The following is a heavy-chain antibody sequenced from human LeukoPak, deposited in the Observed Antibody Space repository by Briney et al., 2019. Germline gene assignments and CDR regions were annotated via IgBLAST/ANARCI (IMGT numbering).Heavy chain of an antibody. J-gene: IGHJ4*01. CDR1: GFAFSNYV. CDR2: ISYDGSNI. D-gene: IGHD4-17*01. V-gene: IGHV3-30*18. CDR3: AKDGPTVTIFGHFDY. Sequence: PGRSLRLSCAASGFAFSNYVMHWVRQAPGKGLEWVAVISYDGSNIYYADSVKGRFTISRDNSKNTVYLQMNSLSAEDTAVYYCAKDGPTVTIFGHFDYWGHGTLVTVSS.